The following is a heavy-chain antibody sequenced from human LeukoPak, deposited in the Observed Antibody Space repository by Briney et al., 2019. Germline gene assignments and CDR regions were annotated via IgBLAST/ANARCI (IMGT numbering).Heavy chain of an antibody. CDR2: INHSGST. CDR3: ARVRLYCSGGSCTDRDYYYYGMDV. V-gene: IGHV4-34*01. D-gene: IGHD2-15*01. Sequence: SETLSLTCAVYGGPFSGYYWSWIRQPPGKGLEWIGEINHSGSTNYNPSLKSRVTISVDTSKNQFSLKLSSVTAADTAVYYCARVRLYCSGGSCTDRDYYYYGMDVWGQGTTVTVSS. CDR1: GGPFSGYY. J-gene: IGHJ6*02.